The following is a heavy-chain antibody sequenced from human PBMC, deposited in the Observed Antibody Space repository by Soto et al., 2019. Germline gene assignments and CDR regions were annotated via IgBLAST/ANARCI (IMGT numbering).Heavy chain of an antibody. CDR1: GFTFSSYA. CDR3: AKDLQSGATSLDFDN. Sequence: PWGSLRLSCAASGFTFSSYAMGWVRQAPGKGLEWVSAIGGSGGSTYFADSVKGRFTISRDNSMDTLYLKMNSLRAEDTALYYCAKDLQSGATSLDFDNWGQGTLVTVSS. CDR2: IGGSGGST. V-gene: IGHV3-23*01. D-gene: IGHD1-26*01. J-gene: IGHJ4*02.